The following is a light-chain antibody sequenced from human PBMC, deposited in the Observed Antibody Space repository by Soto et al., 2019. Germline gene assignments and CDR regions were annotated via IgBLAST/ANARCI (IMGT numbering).Light chain of an antibody. CDR2: AAS. V-gene: IGKV1-9*01. CDR3: QQYNSYLYT. CDR1: QGISTF. J-gene: IGKJ2*01. Sequence: IQLTQSPSSLSASIGDRVTITCRAGQGISTFLAWYQQTPRKAPKLLIYAASTLQSGVPSRFSGSGSGTDFTLTISSLQPEDFATYYCQQYNSYLYTFGQGTKVDIK.